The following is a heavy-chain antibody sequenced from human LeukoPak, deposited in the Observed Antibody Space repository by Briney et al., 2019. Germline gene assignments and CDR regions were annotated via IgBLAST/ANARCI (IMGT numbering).Heavy chain of an antibody. Sequence: SETLSLTCTVSGGSISSSSYYWGWIRQPPGKGLEWIGSIYYSGSTYYNPSLKSRVTISVDTSKNQFSLKLSSVTAADTAVYYCARVAILTGYPYYYYYYMDVWGKGTTVTVSS. CDR2: IYYSGST. V-gene: IGHV4-39*07. CDR3: ARVAILTGYPYYYYYYMDV. D-gene: IGHD3-9*01. J-gene: IGHJ6*03. CDR1: GGSISSSSYY.